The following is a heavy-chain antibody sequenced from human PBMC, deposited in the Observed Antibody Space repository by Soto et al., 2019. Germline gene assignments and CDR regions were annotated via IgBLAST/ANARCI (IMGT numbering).Heavy chain of an antibody. J-gene: IGHJ4*02. D-gene: IGHD3-22*01. CDR2: MYYSGST. Sequence: SETLSLTCSISGGSISNYYWSWIRQPPGKGLEWIGYMYYSGSTNYNPSLKSRVTISVDTSKNQFSLKLHSVTAADTAVYYCAGSSYYYYFEYWGQGALVTVSS. CDR1: GGSISNYY. V-gene: IGHV4-59*01. CDR3: AGSSYYYYFEY.